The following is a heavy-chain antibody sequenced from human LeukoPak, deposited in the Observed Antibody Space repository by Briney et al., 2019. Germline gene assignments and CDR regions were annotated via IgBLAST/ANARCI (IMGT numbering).Heavy chain of an antibody. CDR2: IYYSGST. CDR1: GGSISSYY. Sequence: SETLSLTCTVSGGSISSYYWRWIRQPPGKGLEWIGYIYYSGSTNYNPSLKSRVTISVDTSKNQFSLKLSSVTAADTGIYYCARGRCRNSGCRPYFDYWGQGTQVTVSS. J-gene: IGHJ4*02. V-gene: IGHV4-59*08. CDR3: ARGRCRNSGCRPYFDY. D-gene: IGHD3-22*01.